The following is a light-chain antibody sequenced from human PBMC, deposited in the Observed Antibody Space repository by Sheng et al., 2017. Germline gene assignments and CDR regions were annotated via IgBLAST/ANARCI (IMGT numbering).Light chain of an antibody. V-gene: IGKV3-11*01. CDR1: QWINNY. CDR2: DTS. CDR3: QHYNEWPPLFP. J-gene: IGKJ3*01. Sequence: EIVLTQSPATLSLSPGERATLSCRASQWINNYLAWYQQKPGQAPRLLIYDTSNRATGIPTRFSGSGSGTDFTLTISSLQSEDFAVYYCQHYNEWPPLFPFGPGTKVDIK.